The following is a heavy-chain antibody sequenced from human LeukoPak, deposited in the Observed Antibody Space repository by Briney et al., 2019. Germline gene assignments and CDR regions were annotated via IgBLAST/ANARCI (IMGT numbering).Heavy chain of an antibody. J-gene: IGHJ4*02. CDR1: GGSISSGDYY. Sequence: SQTLSLTCIVSGGSISSGDYYWSWIRQPPGKGLEWIGYIYYSGSTYYNPSLKSRVTISVDTSKNQFSLKLSSVTAADTAVYYCAREDQYSSSSGDYWGQGTLVTVSS. V-gene: IGHV4-30-4*08. D-gene: IGHD6-6*01. CDR3: AREDQYSSSSGDY. CDR2: IYYSGST.